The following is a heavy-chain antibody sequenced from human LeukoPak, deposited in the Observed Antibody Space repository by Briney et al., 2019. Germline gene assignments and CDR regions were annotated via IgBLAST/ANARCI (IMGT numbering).Heavy chain of an antibody. CDR1: GESFSGYH. D-gene: IGHD4-11*01. J-gene: IGHJ4*02. Sequence: SETLSLTCAVYGESFSGYHWAWIRQPPGKGLEWIGEINHTGRTNYKPSLKSRVTISVDSSKNQFSLRLNSVTAADTAVYYCARVDYSDSSRHFDYWGQGILVTVSS. CDR2: INHTGRT. V-gene: IGHV4-34*01. CDR3: ARVDYSDSSRHFDY.